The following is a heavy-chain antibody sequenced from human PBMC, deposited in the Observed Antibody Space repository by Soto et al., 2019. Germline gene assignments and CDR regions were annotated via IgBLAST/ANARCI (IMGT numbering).Heavy chain of an antibody. CDR1: GFTFSSNS. V-gene: IGHV3-23*01. J-gene: IGHJ5*02. Sequence: EVQLLESGGDLIQPGGSLRISCAASGFTFSSNSFTWVRQAPGKGLEYVSGISIGGDKTWHADSVKGRFTVSRDNSKNTVYLQMNSLRVDDTAVYYCAKWDGDGDHWGQGTLVTVSS. CDR2: ISIGGDKT. D-gene: IGHD1-26*01. CDR3: AKWDGDGDH.